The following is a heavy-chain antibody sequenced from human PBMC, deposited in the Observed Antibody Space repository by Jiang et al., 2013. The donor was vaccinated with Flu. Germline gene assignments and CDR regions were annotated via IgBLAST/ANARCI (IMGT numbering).Heavy chain of an antibody. CDR1: GFTFSTYE. Sequence: RLSCVASGFTFSTYEMNWVRQAPGKGLEWVSYISSGGGTIFYADSVKGRLTVSRDNAQNSVYLQMSSLRVEDTAVYYCVRGISSSWDYYYYAMDLWGKGTTVTVSS. CDR2: ISSGGGTI. CDR3: VRGISSSWDYYYYAMDL. J-gene: IGHJ6*04. V-gene: IGHV3-48*03. D-gene: IGHD6-13*01.